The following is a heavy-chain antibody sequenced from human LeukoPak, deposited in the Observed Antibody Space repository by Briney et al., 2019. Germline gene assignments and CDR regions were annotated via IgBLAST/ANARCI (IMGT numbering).Heavy chain of an antibody. CDR2: IDSGGFT. Sequence: PGGSLRLSCAASRFTVSTNYMSWVRQAPGKGLEWVSLIDSGGFTYYADSVKGRFTISRDNSKNTLYLQMNSLRAEDTAVYFCANTYYYDGSGHYYLGWFDPWGQGTLVTVSS. CDR1: RFTVSTNY. J-gene: IGHJ5*02. D-gene: IGHD3-22*01. CDR3: ANTYYYDGSGHYYLGWFDP. V-gene: IGHV3-66*01.